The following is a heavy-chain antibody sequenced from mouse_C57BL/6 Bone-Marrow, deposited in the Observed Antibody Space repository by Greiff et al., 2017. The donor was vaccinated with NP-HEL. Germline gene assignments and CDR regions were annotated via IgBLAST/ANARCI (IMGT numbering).Heavy chain of an antibody. Sequence: LEWVATISDGGSYTYYSDNVKGRFTISRDNAKNNLYLQMSHLKSEDTAMYYCARPITTVVDWYFDVWGTGTTVTVSS. D-gene: IGHD1-1*01. CDR2: ISDGGSYT. CDR3: ARPITTVVDWYFDV. J-gene: IGHJ1*03. V-gene: IGHV5-4*03.